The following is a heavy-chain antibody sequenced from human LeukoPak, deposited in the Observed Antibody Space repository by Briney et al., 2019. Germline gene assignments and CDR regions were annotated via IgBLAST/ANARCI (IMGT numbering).Heavy chain of an antibody. CDR1: GFTFSSYS. Sequence: GGSLRLSCAASGFTFSSYSMNWVRQAPGKGLEWVSSISSSSSYIYYADSVKGRFTISRDNSKNTLYRQMNSLRAEDTAVYYCAKEVDYGDLDYWGQGTLVTVSS. J-gene: IGHJ4*02. V-gene: IGHV3-21*04. CDR2: ISSSSSYI. CDR3: AKEVDYGDLDY. D-gene: IGHD4-17*01.